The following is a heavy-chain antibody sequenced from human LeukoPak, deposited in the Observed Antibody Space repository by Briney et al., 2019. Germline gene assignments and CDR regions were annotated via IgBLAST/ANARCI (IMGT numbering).Heavy chain of an antibody. CDR2: IYSGGST. J-gene: IGHJ6*02. CDR1: GFTVSSNY. D-gene: IGHD2-2*01. V-gene: IGHV3-66*01. Sequence: GGSLRLSCAASGFTVSSNYMSWVRQAPGKGLEWVSVIYSGGSTYYVDSVKGRFTISRDNSKNTLYLQMNSLRAEDTAVYYCARDSIVVVPAARVGLYYYGMDVWGQGTTVTVSS. CDR3: ARDSIVVVPAARVGLYYYGMDV.